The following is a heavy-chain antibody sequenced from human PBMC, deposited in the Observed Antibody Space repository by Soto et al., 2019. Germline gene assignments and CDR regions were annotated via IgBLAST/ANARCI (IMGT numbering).Heavy chain of an antibody. J-gene: IGHJ6*02. CDR3: AKDLRLLWFGELFSGGRGCYYYGMDV. CDR2: ISFDGSNK. CDR1: GFTFSSYG. D-gene: IGHD3-10*01. Sequence: GGSLRLSCAASGFTFSSYGMHWVRQAPGKGLEWVAVISFDGSNKYYADSVKGRFTISRDNSKNTLYLQMNSLRAEDTAVYYCAKDLRLLWFGELFSGGRGCYYYGMDVWGQGTTVTVSS. V-gene: IGHV3-30*18.